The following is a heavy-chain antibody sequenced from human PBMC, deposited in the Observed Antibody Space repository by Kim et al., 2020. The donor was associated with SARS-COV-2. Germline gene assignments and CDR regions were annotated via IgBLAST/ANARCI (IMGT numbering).Heavy chain of an antibody. J-gene: IGHJ6*02. CDR2: ISGSGDNT. D-gene: IGHD2-15*01. CDR3: AKGVNGRCQSHCYYYVAMDV. Sequence: GGSLRLSCAASGFTFNRYGTNWVRQAPGKGLEWVSGISGSGDNTYYADSVRGRFTISRDNSKSTVFLQMNSLRAEDTAVYYCAKGVNGRCQSHCYYYVAMDVWGHGTTVTVSS. V-gene: IGHV3-23*01. CDR1: GFTFNRYG.